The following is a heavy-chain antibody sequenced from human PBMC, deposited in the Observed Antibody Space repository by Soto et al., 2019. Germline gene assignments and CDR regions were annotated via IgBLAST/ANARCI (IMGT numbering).Heavy chain of an antibody. D-gene: IGHD1-26*01. V-gene: IGHV4-61*01. CDR3: ARANSGSPFDY. CDR2: IYYSGST. CDR1: GGSVSSGSYY. J-gene: IGHJ4*02. Sequence: QVQLQESGPGLVKPSETLSLTCTVSGGSVSSGSYYWSWIRQPPGKGLEWIGYIYYSGSTNYNASLKSRVTISVDTSKNQFSLKLSSVTAADTAVYYCARANSGSPFDYWGQGTLVTVSS.